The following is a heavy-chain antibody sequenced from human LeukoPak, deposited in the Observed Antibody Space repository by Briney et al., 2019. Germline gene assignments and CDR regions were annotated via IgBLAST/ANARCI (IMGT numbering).Heavy chain of an antibody. Sequence: GGSLRLSCAASGFTFSDYYMSWIRQAPGKGLDGVSYISSSSSYTNYADSVRGRFTISRDNAKNSLYLQMNSLRAEDTAVYYCARSRVVTAIFDAFDMWGQGTMVTVSS. D-gene: IGHD2-21*02. V-gene: IGHV3-11*03. CDR2: ISSSSSYT. CDR3: ARSRVVTAIFDAFDM. CDR1: GFTFSDYY. J-gene: IGHJ3*02.